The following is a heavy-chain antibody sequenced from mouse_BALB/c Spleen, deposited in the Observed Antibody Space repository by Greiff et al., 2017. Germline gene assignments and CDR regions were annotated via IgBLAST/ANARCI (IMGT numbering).Heavy chain of an antibody. J-gene: IGHJ4*01. CDR1: GFTFTDYY. V-gene: IGHV7-3*02. CDR2: IRNKANGYTT. D-gene: IGHD2-4*01. CDR3: ARRYEYDGCYAMDY. Sequence: EVKLVESGGGLVQPGGSLRLSCATSGFTFTDYYMSWVRQPPGKALEWLGFIRNKANGYTTEYSASVKGRFTISRDNSQSILYLQMNTLRAEDSATYDCARRYEYDGCYAMDYWGQGTSVTVSS.